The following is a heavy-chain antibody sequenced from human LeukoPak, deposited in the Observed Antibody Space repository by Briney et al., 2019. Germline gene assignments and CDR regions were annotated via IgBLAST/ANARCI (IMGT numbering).Heavy chain of an antibody. D-gene: IGHD6-19*01. CDR1: GFTFSSYA. V-gene: IGHV3-23*01. J-gene: IGHJ4*02. CDR2: ISGSGGST. Sequence: GGSLRLSCAASGFTFSSYAMSRVGQAQGKGLEGVSAISGSGGSTYYADYVKGRITISKDNTKNTLDLRMHSLRAEDTAVYYCAKVYSSGCFDYWGQGTLVTVSS. CDR3: AKVYSSGCFDY.